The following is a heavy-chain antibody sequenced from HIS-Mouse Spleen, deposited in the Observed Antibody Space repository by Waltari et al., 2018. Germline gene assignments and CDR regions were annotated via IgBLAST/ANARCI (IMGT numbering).Heavy chain of an antibody. CDR3: AREIPYSSSWYDWYFDL. D-gene: IGHD6-13*01. Sequence: QLQLQESGPGLVKPSETLSLTCTVSGGSISSSSYYWGWVRQPPGKGLEWIGSIYYSGSPYYTPSLKSPVTISVDTSKNQFSLKLSSVTAADTAVYYCAREIPYSSSWYDWYFDLWGRGTLVTVSS. V-gene: IGHV4-39*07. CDR2: IYYSGSP. CDR1: GGSISSSSYY. J-gene: IGHJ2*01.